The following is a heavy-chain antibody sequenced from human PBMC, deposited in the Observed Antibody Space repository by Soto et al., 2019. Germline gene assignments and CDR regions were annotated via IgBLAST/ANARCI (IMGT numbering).Heavy chain of an antibody. Sequence: EVQLLESGGGLVQPGGSLRLSCVASGFRFSRSAMTWVHQAPGKGLDWVSAISGSGGNTYHADSVEGRFTISRDNSKNTVYLQMNSLRAEDTAVYYCAKVRIDHYYGMDVWGQGTTVTVSS. V-gene: IGHV3-23*01. J-gene: IGHJ6*02. CDR2: ISGSGGNT. CDR3: AKVRIDHYYGMDV. D-gene: IGHD2-15*01. CDR1: GFRFSRSA.